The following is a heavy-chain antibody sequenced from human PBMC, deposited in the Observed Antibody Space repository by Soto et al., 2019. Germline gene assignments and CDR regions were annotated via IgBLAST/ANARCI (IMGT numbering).Heavy chain of an antibody. J-gene: IGHJ4*02. CDR2: INHSGST. CDR3: ARGLGYSSSSGPLDY. Sequence: QVQLQQWGAGLLKPSETLSLTCAVYGGSFSGYYWSWIRQPPGKGLEWIGEINHSGSTNYNPSLKSRDTISVDTSKNQFSLKLSSVTAADTAVYYCARGLGYSSSSGPLDYWGQGTLVTVSS. D-gene: IGHD6-6*01. V-gene: IGHV4-34*01. CDR1: GGSFSGYY.